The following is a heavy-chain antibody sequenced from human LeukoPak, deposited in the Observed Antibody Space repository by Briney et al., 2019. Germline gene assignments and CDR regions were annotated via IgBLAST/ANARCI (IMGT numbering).Heavy chain of an antibody. CDR2: INSSSNSI. V-gene: IGHV3-48*04. J-gene: IGHJ4*02. CDR3: ARDLDWSFDY. D-gene: IGHD3/OR15-3a*01. Sequence: GGSLRLSCAASGFTFSSYSMNWVRQAPGEGLEWISYINSSSNSINYADSVKGRFTISRDNAKNSLYLEMNSLRAEDTAVYYCARDLDWSFDYWGQGTLVTVSS. CDR1: GFTFSSYS.